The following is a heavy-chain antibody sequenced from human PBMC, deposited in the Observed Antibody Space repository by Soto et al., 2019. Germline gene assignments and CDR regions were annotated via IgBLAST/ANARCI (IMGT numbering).Heavy chain of an antibody. Sequence: SETLSLTCTVSGGSISSGGYYWSWIRQHPGKGLEWIGYIYYSGTTYYNPSLKSRVTISVDTSKNQFSLKLSSVSAADTALYVCTRAERFPRSWFDPWGQGTKVTVSS. CDR2: IYYSGTT. D-gene: IGHD3-10*01. CDR3: TRAERFPRSWFDP. CDR1: GGSISSGGYY. V-gene: IGHV4-31*03. J-gene: IGHJ5*02.